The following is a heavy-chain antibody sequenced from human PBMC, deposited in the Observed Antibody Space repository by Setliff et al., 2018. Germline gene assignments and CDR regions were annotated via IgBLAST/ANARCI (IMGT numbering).Heavy chain of an antibody. CDR1: GFTFSRFG. V-gene: IGHV3-30*02. CDR3: AKVPNSGGYAGPFDF. J-gene: IGHJ4*02. CDR2: VRYDGSNK. Sequence: PGGSLRLSCAASGFTFSRFGMYWVRQAPGKGLEWVAFVRYDGSNKYYGDPVKGRFIISRDNSKNTLYLQMNSLSAEDTAVYYCAKVPNSGGYAGPFDFWGQGTLVTVSS. D-gene: IGHD5-12*01.